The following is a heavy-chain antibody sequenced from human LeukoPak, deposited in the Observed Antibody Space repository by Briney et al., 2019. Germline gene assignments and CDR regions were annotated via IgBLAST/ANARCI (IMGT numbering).Heavy chain of an antibody. CDR2: FHNTGAF. V-gene: IGHV4-38-2*01. D-gene: IGHD2-2*01. CDR1: GYSISSGYY. Sequence: PSETLSLTCAVSGYSISSGYYWGWILQPPGKGLEWIGTFHNTGAFYYNPSLKSRVTISADMSKNQFSLNLRSVTAADTAMYYCERMYSTSWYVNQWGPGTLVTVSS. CDR3: ERMYSTSWYVNQ. J-gene: IGHJ4*02.